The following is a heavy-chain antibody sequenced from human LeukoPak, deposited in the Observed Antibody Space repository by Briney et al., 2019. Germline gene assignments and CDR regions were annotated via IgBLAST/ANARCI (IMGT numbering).Heavy chain of an antibody. Sequence: SSVKVSCKTSGYTFSDYGINCVRQAPGQGLEGMGCISGYNGNTLNAQKFQGRVTMTKDTSTSKAYMELRSLRSDDTAVYYCVRIGCSSTSCYGNSVDPWGQGTLVTVSS. CDR1: GYTFSDYG. CDR2: ISGYNGNT. J-gene: IGHJ5*02. CDR3: VRIGCSSTSCYGNSVDP. D-gene: IGHD2-2*01. V-gene: IGHV1-18*01.